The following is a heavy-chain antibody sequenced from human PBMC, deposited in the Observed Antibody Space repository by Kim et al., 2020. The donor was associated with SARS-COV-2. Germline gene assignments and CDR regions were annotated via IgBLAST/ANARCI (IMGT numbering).Heavy chain of an antibody. CDR1: GFTFSDYY. CDR3: ARDSTDWYFDL. Sequence: GGSLRLSCAGSGFTFSDYYMSWFRQAPGKGLEWIAYISGSSSTIYYADSLKGRFTISRDNAKKSLFLHMNSLRAEDMALYYCARDSTDWYFDLWGRGTLV. D-gene: IGHD4-17*01. CDR2: ISGSSSTI. J-gene: IGHJ2*01. V-gene: IGHV3-11*01.